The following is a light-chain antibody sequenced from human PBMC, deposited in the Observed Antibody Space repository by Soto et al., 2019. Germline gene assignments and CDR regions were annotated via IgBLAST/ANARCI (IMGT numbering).Light chain of an antibody. J-gene: IGKJ5*01. CDR1: QSVSSF. CDR2: GAS. Sequence: EIVLTQSPATLSLSPGERAMLSCMASQSVSSFLAWYQQKPGQAPRLLIYGASTRATGIPARFSGSGSGTEFTLTISSLQSEDFAVYYCQQYNNWPITFGQGTRLEI. V-gene: IGKV3-15*01. CDR3: QQYNNWPIT.